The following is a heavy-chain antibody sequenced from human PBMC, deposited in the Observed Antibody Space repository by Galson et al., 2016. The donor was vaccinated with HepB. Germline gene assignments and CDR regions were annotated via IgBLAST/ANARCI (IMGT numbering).Heavy chain of an antibody. CDR2: IYYSGDT. J-gene: IGHJ4*02. Sequence: TLSLTCAVSGGYISSGGYSWSWIRQPPGKGLEWIGYIYYSGDTHYSPSLNSRVTISVDLSKNQFSLRLNSVTAADTAVYYCVRDRGGEIMWGQGILVTVSS. CDR1: GGYISSGGYS. CDR3: VRDRGGEIM. V-gene: IGHV4-30-2*01. D-gene: IGHD3-10*01.